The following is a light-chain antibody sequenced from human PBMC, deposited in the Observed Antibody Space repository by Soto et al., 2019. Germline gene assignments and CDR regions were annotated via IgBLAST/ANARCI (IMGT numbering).Light chain of an antibody. CDR2: DAS. CDR3: LQDYNYPYT. J-gene: IGKJ2*01. Sequence: AIQMTQSPSSLSASVGDRVTITCRASQGIRNDLGWYQQKPGKAPKLLIYDASTLQSGVPSRFSGSGSGTDFTLTISTLQPEDFATYYCLQDYNYPYTFGQGTKLEIK. V-gene: IGKV1-6*01. CDR1: QGIRND.